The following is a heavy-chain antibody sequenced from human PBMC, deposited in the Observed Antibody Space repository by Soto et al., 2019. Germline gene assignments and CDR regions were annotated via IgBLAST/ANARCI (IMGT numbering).Heavy chain of an antibody. CDR1: GGSISSGDYY. CDR2: IYYSGST. Sequence: SETLSLTCTVSGGSISSGDYYWSWIRQPPGKGLEWIGYIYYSGSTYYNPSLKSRVTISVDTSKNQFSLKLSSVTAADTAVYYCASASNYHRKVAFDIWGQGTMVTVSS. D-gene: IGHD2-2*01. CDR3: ASASNYHRKVAFDI. J-gene: IGHJ3*02. V-gene: IGHV4-30-4*01.